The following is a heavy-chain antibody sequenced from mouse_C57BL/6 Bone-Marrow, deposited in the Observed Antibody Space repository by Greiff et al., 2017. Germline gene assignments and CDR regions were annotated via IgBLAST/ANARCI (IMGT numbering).Heavy chain of an antibody. Sequence: QVQLKQPGAELVMPGASVKLSCKASGYTFTSYWMHWVKQRPGQGLEWIGEIDPSDSYTNYNQKFKGKSTLTVDKSSSTAYMQLSSLTAEDSAVYYCARSDYSNCPWFAYGGQGTLVTVSA. CDR2: IDPSDSYT. D-gene: IGHD2-5*01. CDR3: ARSDYSNCPWFAY. CDR1: GYTFTSYW. J-gene: IGHJ3*01. V-gene: IGHV1-69*01.